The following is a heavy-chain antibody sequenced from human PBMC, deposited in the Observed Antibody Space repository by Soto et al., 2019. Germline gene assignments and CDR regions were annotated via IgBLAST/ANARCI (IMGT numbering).Heavy chain of an antibody. CDR3: ARGYYYYGSGTEDWFDP. D-gene: IGHD3-10*01. V-gene: IGHV4-59*01. J-gene: IGHJ5*02. CDR1: GGSISSYY. Sequence: WETLSLTCTVSGGSISSYYWSWIRQPPGKGLERIGYIYYSGSTNYNPSLKSRVTISVDTSKNQFSLKLSSVTAADTAVYYCARGYYYYGSGTEDWFDPWGQGTVVTVSS. CDR2: IYYSGST.